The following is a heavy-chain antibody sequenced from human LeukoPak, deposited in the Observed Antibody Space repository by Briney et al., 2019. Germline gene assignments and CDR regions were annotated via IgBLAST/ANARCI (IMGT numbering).Heavy chain of an antibody. J-gene: IGHJ3*02. CDR1: EFSVGSNY. CDR3: ASLGLDNDWADGFDI. Sequence: GGSLRLSCAASEFSVGSNYMTWVRQVPGKGLEWVSLIYSGGSTYYADSVKGRFTISRDNSKNTLYLQMNSLRPEDTAVYYCASLGLDNDWADGFDIWGPGTMVTVSS. CDR2: IYSGGST. V-gene: IGHV3-66*01. D-gene: IGHD3-9*01.